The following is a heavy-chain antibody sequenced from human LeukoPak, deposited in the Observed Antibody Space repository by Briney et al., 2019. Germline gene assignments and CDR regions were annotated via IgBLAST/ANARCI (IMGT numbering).Heavy chain of an antibody. CDR2: MNPNSGNT. Sequence: GASVKVSCKASGYTFTSYDINWVRQATRQGLEWMGWMNPNSGNTGYTQKFQARVTMTRNTSISTAYMELSSLKSEDTAVYYCARGQRLSGNYFLGGQWGQGTLVTVSS. V-gene: IGHV1-8*01. CDR3: ARGQRLSGNYFLGGQ. D-gene: IGHD1-26*01. CDR1: GYTFTSYD. J-gene: IGHJ4*02.